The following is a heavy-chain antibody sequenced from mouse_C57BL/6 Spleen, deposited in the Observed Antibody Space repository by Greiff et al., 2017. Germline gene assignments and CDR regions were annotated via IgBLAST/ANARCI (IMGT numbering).Heavy chain of an antibody. CDR2: INPGSGGT. CDR1: GYAFTNYL. D-gene: IGHD3-2*02. Sequence: VQLQQSGAELVRPGPSVKVSCKASGYAFTNYLIEWVKQRPGQGLEWIGVINPGSGGTNYNEKFKGKATLTADKSSSTAYMQLSSLSSEDSAVYFCAKRGQLKLHFDYWGKGTTLTVSS. J-gene: IGHJ2*01. CDR3: AKRGQLKLHFDY. V-gene: IGHV1-54*01.